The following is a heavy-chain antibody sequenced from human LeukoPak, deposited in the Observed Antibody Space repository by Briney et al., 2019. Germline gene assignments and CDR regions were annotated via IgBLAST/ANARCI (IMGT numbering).Heavy chain of an antibody. D-gene: IGHD4-17*01. CDR2: IYTSGTP. CDR1: SRSISSYC. Sequence: SETLSLTCTLSSRSISSYCWSCIRQPAEKGLEWIGRIYTSGTPNNNPCLKSLNTMSVDTSKNQFSLKLSSVTAADTAVYYGAILGGGYGDYSLSYAFDIWGQGTMVTVSS. CDR3: AILGGGYGDYSLSYAFDI. J-gene: IGHJ3*02. V-gene: IGHV4-4*07.